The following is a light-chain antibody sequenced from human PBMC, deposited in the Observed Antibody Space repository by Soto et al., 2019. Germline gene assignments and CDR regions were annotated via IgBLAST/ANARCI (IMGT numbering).Light chain of an antibody. CDR1: QSVLYSSNDRSY. V-gene: IGKV4-1*01. CDR3: QQYFTTPWT. Sequence: EILMTHSPASLAVSLGERATMKCKSSQSVLYSSNDRSYLAWFQQKPGQPPKALIYWASSRESGVPDRFSGSGSGTDFTLSISSLQAEDVAVYFCQQYFTTPWTFGQGTKVDIK. J-gene: IGKJ1*01. CDR2: WAS.